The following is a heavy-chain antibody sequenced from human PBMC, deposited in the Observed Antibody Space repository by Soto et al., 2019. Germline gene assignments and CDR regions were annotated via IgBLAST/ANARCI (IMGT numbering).Heavy chain of an antibody. V-gene: IGHV4-39*01. CDR2: IYYTGST. Sequence: QLQLQESGPGLVKPSETLSLTCTVSGCSISSVTYYWGWIRQPPGKGLEWIGSIYYTGSTFYNPSLKSRVSIYVDTSKNQFSMHLNSVAAADEAVYYCARASRPLDNGFDTWGQGTRVTVS. J-gene: IGHJ5*02. D-gene: IGHD6-13*01. CDR3: ARASRPLDNGFDT. CDR1: GCSISSVTYY.